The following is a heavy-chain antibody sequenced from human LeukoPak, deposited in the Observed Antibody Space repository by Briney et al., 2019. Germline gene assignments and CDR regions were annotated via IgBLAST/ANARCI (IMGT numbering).Heavy chain of an antibody. V-gene: IGHV1-69*05. D-gene: IGHD3-22*01. CDR1: GGTFSSYA. Sequence: ASVKVSCKASGGTFSSYAISWVRQAPGQGLEWMGRIIPIFGTANYAQTFQGRVTITTDESTSTAYMELSSLRSEDTAGYYCAREDYYDSSGYFDYWGQGTLVTVSS. CDR3: AREDYYDSSGYFDY. CDR2: IIPIFGTA. J-gene: IGHJ4*02.